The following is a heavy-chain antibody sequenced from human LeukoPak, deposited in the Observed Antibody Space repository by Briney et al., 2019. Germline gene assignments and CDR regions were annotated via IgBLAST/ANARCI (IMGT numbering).Heavy chain of an antibody. D-gene: IGHD5-18*01. J-gene: IGHJ4*02. CDR1: GFTFSSYG. CDR3: ARDQGRGYSYGGY. V-gene: IGHV3-33*01. Sequence: PGGSLRLSWAASGFTFSSYGMHWVRQAPGKGLEWVAVIWYDGSNKYYADSVKGRFTISRDNSKNTLYLQMNSLRAEDTAVYYCARDQGRGYSYGGYWGQGTLVTVSS. CDR2: IWYDGSNK.